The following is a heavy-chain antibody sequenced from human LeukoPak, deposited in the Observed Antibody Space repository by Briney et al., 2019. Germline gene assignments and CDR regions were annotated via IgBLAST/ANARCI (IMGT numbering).Heavy chain of an antibody. J-gene: IGHJ6*02. Sequence: GGSLRLSCAASGFTFSSYWMHWVRQAPGKGLVWVSRINGDGSSTRYADSVKGRFTISRDNAKNSLFLQMNSLRAEDTAFYYCAKDSGYSYEGGGMDVWGQGTTVTVSS. V-gene: IGHV3-74*01. CDR3: AKDSGYSYEGGGMDV. CDR2: INGDGSST. D-gene: IGHD5-18*01. CDR1: GFTFSSYW.